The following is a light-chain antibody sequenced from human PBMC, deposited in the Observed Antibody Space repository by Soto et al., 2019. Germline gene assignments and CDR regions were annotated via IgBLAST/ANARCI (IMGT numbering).Light chain of an antibody. CDR1: SSNIGAGYD. CDR2: GNS. V-gene: IGLV1-40*01. Sequence: QSVLTQPPSVSGAPGQRVTFSCTGSSSNIGAGYDVHWYQQLPGTAPKLLIYGNSNRPSGVPDRFSGSKSGTSASLAITGLQAEDEADYYCQSYDSTHVVFGGGTKLTVL. J-gene: IGLJ2*01. CDR3: QSYDSTHVV.